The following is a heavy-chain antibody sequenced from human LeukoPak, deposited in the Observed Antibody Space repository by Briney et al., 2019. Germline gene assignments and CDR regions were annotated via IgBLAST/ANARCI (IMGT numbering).Heavy chain of an antibody. Sequence: GGSLRLSCAASGFTFSSYSMNWVRQAPGKGLEWVSSISSSSSYIYYADSVKGRFTISRDNAKNSLYLQMNSLRAEDTAVYYCARDGISMIVANWFDPWGQGILVTVSS. J-gene: IGHJ5*02. CDR3: ARDGISMIVANWFDP. D-gene: IGHD3-22*01. CDR1: GFTFSSYS. CDR2: ISSSSSYI. V-gene: IGHV3-21*01.